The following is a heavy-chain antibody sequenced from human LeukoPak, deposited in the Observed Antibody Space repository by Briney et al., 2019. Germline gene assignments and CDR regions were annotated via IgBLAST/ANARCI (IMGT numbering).Heavy chain of an antibody. V-gene: IGHV4-39*01. Sequence: PSETLSLTCSVSGGSIGTYSWGWIRQPPGKGLEWIGSIYYSGSTYYNPSLKSRVTISVDTSKNQFSLKLSSVTAADTAVYYCARHRAVVIVPAFDYWGQGILVTVSS. D-gene: IGHD2-2*01. CDR3: ARHRAVVIVPAFDY. CDR1: GGSIGTYS. J-gene: IGHJ4*02. CDR2: IYYSGST.